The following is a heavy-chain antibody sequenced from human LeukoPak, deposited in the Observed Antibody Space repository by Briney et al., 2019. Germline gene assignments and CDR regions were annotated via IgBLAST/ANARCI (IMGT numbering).Heavy chain of an antibody. D-gene: IGHD3-10*01. Sequence: ASVKVSCKVSGYTLTELSMHWVRQAPGKGLEWMGGLDPEDGETIYAQKFQGRVTMTEDTSTDTAYMELSSLRSEDTAVYYCATGSRSITMVRGVTPWFDPWGQGTLVTVSS. V-gene: IGHV1-24*01. CDR3: ATGSRSITMVRGVTPWFDP. CDR2: LDPEDGET. J-gene: IGHJ5*02. CDR1: GYTLTELS.